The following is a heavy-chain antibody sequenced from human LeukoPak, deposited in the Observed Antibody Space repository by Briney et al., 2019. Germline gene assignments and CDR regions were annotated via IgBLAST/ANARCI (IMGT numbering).Heavy chain of an antibody. Sequence: GGSLRLSCAASGFTFSSSWMNWVRHAPGKGLSWVSRINSDASVTTYVDSVKGRFTISRDNAKNTLYLQMNSLRAEDTAAYYCVSILAASWGQGTLVTVSS. CDR3: VSILAAS. CDR2: INSDASVT. J-gene: IGHJ5*02. V-gene: IGHV3-74*01. CDR1: GFTFSSSW. D-gene: IGHD3-9*01.